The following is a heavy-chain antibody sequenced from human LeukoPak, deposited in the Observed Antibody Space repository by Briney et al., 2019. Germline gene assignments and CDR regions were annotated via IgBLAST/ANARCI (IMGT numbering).Heavy chain of an antibody. CDR2: ISSSSSTI. CDR1: GFTVGTNY. D-gene: IGHD6-6*01. J-gene: IGHJ4*02. CDR3: ARLTAAHSPVFDY. Sequence: GGSLRLSCAASGFTVGTNYMSWVRQAPGKGLEWVSYISSSSSTINYADSVKGRFTISRDNAKNSLYLQMNSLRAEDTAVYYCARLTAAHSPVFDYWGRGTLVTVSS. V-gene: IGHV3-48*01.